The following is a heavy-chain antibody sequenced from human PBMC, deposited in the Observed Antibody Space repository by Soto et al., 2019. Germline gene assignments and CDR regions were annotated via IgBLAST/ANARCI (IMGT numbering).Heavy chain of an antibody. Sequence: PGGSLRLSCAASGFTFSSYAMSWVRQAPGKGLEWVSVISGSSYFYYADSVKGRFTISRDDAKNSLYLQMNSLRAEDTAVYYCAREYSGYDYADYWGQGTLVTVSS. D-gene: IGHD5-12*01. J-gene: IGHJ4*02. CDR1: GFTFSSYA. CDR2: ISGSSYF. V-gene: IGHV3-21*01. CDR3: AREYSGYDYADY.